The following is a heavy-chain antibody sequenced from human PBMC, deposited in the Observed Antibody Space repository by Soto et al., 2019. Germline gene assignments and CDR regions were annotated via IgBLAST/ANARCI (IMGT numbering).Heavy chain of an antibody. CDR1: GYTFTTYS. D-gene: IGHD3-10*01. V-gene: IGHV1-18*04. CDR3: ARQKGINNYYGMDV. Sequence: ASVKVPCKASGYTFTTYSISWVRQAPGQGLEWMGWISGNNGNTNYAQKVQGRVTMTTDTSASTAYMEVRSLRSDDTAVYFCARQKGINNYYGMDVWGQGTTVTVSS. J-gene: IGHJ6*02. CDR2: ISGNNGNT.